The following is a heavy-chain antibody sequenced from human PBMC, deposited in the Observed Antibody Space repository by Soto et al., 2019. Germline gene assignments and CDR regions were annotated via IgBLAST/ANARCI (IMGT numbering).Heavy chain of an antibody. V-gene: IGHV1-69*01. Sequence: QVQLMQSGAEVKKPGSSVKVSCKASGGSFSSYAINWVRQAPGQGLEWMGGIIPMCGTPNYAQKFQGRVTITADESTNTADMELGSLRSEDTAVYYCARVIGGSGWYGSFGSWGQGTLVTVSS. D-gene: IGHD6-19*01. CDR3: ARVIGGSGWYGSFGS. CDR1: GGSFSSYA. CDR2: IIPMCGTP. J-gene: IGHJ4*02.